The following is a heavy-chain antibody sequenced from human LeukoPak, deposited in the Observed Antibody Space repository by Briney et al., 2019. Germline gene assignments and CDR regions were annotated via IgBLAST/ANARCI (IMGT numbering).Heavy chain of an antibody. J-gene: IGHJ4*02. CDR3: ARAASGQWLVRFDY. CDR1: GGSISSYY. Sequence: PSETLSLTCTVSGGSISSYYWSWIRQPPGKGLKWIGYIYYSGSTNYNPSLKSRVTISVDTSKNQFSLKLSSVTAADTAVYYCARAASGQWLVRFDYWGQGTLVTVSS. V-gene: IGHV4-59*01. CDR2: IYYSGST. D-gene: IGHD6-19*01.